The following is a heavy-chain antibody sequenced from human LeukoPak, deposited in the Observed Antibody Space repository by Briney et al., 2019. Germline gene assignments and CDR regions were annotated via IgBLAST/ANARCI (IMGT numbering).Heavy chain of an antibody. CDR3: ARDKNKIVVVIPFDY. V-gene: IGHV3-30-3*01. CDR2: ISYGGSNK. D-gene: IGHD3-22*01. Sequence: PGGSLRLSCAASGFTVSSKYMSWVRQAPGKGLEWVAVISYGGSNKYYADSVKGRFTISRDNSKNTLYLQMNSLRAEDTAVYYCARDKNKIVVVIPFDYWGQGTLVTVSS. J-gene: IGHJ4*02. CDR1: GFTVSSKY.